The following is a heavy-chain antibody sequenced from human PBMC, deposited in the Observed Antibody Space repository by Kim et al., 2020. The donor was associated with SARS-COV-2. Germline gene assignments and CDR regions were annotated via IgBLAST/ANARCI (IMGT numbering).Heavy chain of an antibody. D-gene: IGHD2-2*02. J-gene: IGHJ6*02. CDR1: GFTFSGSA. CDR2: IRSKANSYAT. V-gene: IGHV3-73*01. Sequence: GGSLRLSCAASGFTFSGSAMHWVRQASGKGLEWVGRIRSKANSYATAYAASVKGRFTISRDDSKNTAYLQMNSLKTEDTAVYYCTRPKASCSSTSCYINYYGMDVWGQGTTVTVSS. CDR3: TRPKASCSSTSCYINYYGMDV.